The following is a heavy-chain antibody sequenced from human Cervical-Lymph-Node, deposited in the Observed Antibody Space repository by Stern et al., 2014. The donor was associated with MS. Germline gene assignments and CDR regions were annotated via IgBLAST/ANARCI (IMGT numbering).Heavy chain of an antibody. CDR1: GFTVSRDY. V-gene: IGHV3-53*01. CDR2: ITHVGST. J-gene: IGHJ4*02. CDR3: ARDTSSPERSDW. D-gene: IGHD1-1*01. Sequence: EVQLVESGGGVIQPGGSLRLSCTASGFTVSRDYMTWVRQAPGQGLEWVSLITHVGSTFYTDSVKGRFTISRDDSKNPVYLHMTSLRAEDTAMYYCARDTSSPERSDWWGQGTLVTVSS.